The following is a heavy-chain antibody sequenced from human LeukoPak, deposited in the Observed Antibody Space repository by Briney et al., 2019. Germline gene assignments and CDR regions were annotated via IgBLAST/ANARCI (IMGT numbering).Heavy chain of an antibody. CDR1: GFTFSSYA. D-gene: IGHD3-10*01. Sequence: GGSLRLSCAASGFTFSSYAMHWVRQAPGKGLEWVAVISYDGSNKYYADSVKGRFTISRDNSKNTLYLQMNSLRAEDTAVYYCARDRCRYCGSGCLGNFDYWGQGTLVTVSS. CDR2: ISYDGSNK. CDR3: ARDRCRYCGSGCLGNFDY. V-gene: IGHV3-30-3*01. J-gene: IGHJ4*02.